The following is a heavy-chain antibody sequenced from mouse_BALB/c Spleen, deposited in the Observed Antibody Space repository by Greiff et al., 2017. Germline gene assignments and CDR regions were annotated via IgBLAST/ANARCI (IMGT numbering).Heavy chain of an antibody. CDR3: ASDYGYAMDY. CDR2: IYPGDGDT. V-gene: IGHV1-82*01. Sequence: QVQLQQSGPELVKPGASAKISCKASGYAFSSSWMNWVKQRPGQGLEWIGRIYPGDGDTNYNGKFKGKATLTADKSSSTAYMQLSSLTSVDSAVYFCASDYGYAMDYWGQGTSVTVSS. D-gene: IGHD2-4*01. CDR1: GYAFSSSW. J-gene: IGHJ4*01.